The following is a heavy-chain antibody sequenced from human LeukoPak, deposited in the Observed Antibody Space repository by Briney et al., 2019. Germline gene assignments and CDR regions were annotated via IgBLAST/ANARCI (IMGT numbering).Heavy chain of an antibody. V-gene: IGHV4-4*07. CDR2: IHTSGSA. D-gene: IGHD3-10*01. CDR3: ARRPRGVIIKTWFDS. Sequence: SETLSLTCTVSGVSVSSYYWSWIRQPAGKGLERIGRIHTSGSANYNPSLKSRVTILLDMSKNQFSLNLSSVTAADTAVYYCARRPRGVIIKTWFDSWGQGTLVTVSS. CDR1: GVSVSSYY. J-gene: IGHJ5*01.